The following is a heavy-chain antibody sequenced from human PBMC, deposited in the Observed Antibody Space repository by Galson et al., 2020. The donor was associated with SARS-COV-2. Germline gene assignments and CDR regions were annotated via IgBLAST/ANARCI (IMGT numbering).Heavy chain of an antibody. CDR1: GFTFRGYA. V-gene: IGHV3-30-3*01. CDR3: AREDIAVAAHFDY. Sequence: GESLKIYCAASGFTFRGYAMPWVRPAPGQGLEWVAVISYDGSNKYYADSVKGRFTISRDNSKNTLYLQMNSLRAEDTAVYYCAREDIAVAAHFDYWGQGTLVTVSS. D-gene: IGHD6-19*01. CDR2: ISYDGSNK. J-gene: IGHJ4*02.